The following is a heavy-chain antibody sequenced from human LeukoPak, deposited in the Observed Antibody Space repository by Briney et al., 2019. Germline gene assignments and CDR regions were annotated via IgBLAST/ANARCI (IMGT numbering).Heavy chain of an antibody. J-gene: IGHJ3*02. Sequence: GRSLRLSCAASGFTFSSYEMNSVRQAPGNGLEWVSYISSGRTIYYAASVKGRFTISRDNAKNSLYLQMNSLRAEDTAVYYCARLYSSSSGKAFDIWGQGTMVTVSS. V-gene: IGHV3-48*03. D-gene: IGHD6-6*01. CDR3: ARLYSSSSGKAFDI. CDR1: GFTFSSYE. CDR2: ISSGRTI.